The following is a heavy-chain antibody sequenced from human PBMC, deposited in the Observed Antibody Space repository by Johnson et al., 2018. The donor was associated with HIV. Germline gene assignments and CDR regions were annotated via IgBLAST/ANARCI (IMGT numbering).Heavy chain of an antibody. D-gene: IGHD3-9*01. V-gene: IGHV3-66*01. CDR1: GITVGTNY. CDR2: IFSVGDV. Sequence: VQLVESGGGLVQPGGSLRLSCAASGITVGTNYMSWVRQAPGKGLEWVSVIFSVGDVYYADSVKGRFTISRDNSKTRWYLQLNSLRPEDRAGDYCARDGRDLVTRGSFDVWGQGTVVTVSS. J-gene: IGHJ3*01. CDR3: ARDGRDLVTRGSFDV.